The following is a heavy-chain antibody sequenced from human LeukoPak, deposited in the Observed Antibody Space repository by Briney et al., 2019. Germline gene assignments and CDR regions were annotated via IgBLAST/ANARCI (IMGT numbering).Heavy chain of an antibody. CDR3: ARDLGYSSSWYWFDP. CDR1: GYSISSGYY. Sequence: SETLSLTCTVSGYSISSGYYWGWIRQPPGKGLEWIGSIYHSGSTYYNPSLKSRVTISVDTSKNQFSLKLSSVTAADTAVYYCARDLGYSSSWYWFDPWGQGTLVTVSS. CDR2: IYHSGST. J-gene: IGHJ5*02. D-gene: IGHD6-13*01. V-gene: IGHV4-38-2*02.